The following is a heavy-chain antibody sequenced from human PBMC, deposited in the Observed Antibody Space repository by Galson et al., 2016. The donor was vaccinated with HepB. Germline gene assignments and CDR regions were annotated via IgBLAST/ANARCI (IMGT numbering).Heavy chain of an antibody. V-gene: IGHV5-10-1*01. CDR2: IDPSDSYT. J-gene: IGHJ6*02. CDR3: AGSVTSAGTPYNYGMDV. CDR1: GYSFTSYW. Sequence: QSGAEVKKPGESLRISCKATGYSFTSYWITWVRQMPGKGLEWMGRIDPSDSYTHYSPSFQGHVTISADKSIRTAYLQWSSLMASDTAMYYCAGSVTSAGTPYNYGMDVWGQGTTVSVS. D-gene: IGHD6-19*01.